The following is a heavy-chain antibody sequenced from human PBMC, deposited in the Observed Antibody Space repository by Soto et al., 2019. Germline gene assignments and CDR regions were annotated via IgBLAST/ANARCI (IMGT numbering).Heavy chain of an antibody. D-gene: IGHD6-6*01. CDR2: IIPIFGTA. Sequence: SVKVSCKASGGTFSSYAISWVRQAPGQGLEWMGGIIPIFGTANYAQKFQGRVTITADESTSTAYMELSSLRSEETAVYYCARGLVPYSSSSSWFDPWGQGTLVTVSS. CDR1: GGTFSSYA. J-gene: IGHJ5*02. V-gene: IGHV1-69*13. CDR3: ARGLVPYSSSSSWFDP.